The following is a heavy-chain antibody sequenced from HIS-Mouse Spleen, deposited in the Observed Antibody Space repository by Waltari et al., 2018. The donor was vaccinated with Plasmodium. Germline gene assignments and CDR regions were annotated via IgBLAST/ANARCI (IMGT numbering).Heavy chain of an antibody. V-gene: IGHV4-39*01. CDR3: ARQLAYYDFWSGYSRGYYFDY. Sequence: QLQLQESGPGLVKPSETLSLTCTVSGGSISSRSYYWGWFRQPPGNGLEWIGSIYYSGSTYYNPSLKSRVTISVDTSKNQFSLKLSSVTAADTAVYYCARQLAYYDFWSGYSRGYYFDYWGQGTLVTVSS. J-gene: IGHJ4*02. D-gene: IGHD3-3*01. CDR2: IYYSGST. CDR1: GGSISSRSYY.